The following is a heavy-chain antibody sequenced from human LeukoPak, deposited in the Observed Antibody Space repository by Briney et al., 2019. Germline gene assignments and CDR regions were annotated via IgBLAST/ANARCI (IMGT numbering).Heavy chain of an antibody. V-gene: IGHV3-23*01. CDR3: AKESVSGWFFDY. D-gene: IGHD6-19*01. Sequence: HPGGSLRLSCAASGFTFSSYAMSWVRQAPGKGLECVSSISGSGGSTYYADSVKGRFTVCRDNSKNTLDLQMNSLRAEETAVYYCAKESVSGWFFDYWGQGTLVTVSS. CDR2: ISGSGGST. CDR1: GFTFSSYA. J-gene: IGHJ4*02.